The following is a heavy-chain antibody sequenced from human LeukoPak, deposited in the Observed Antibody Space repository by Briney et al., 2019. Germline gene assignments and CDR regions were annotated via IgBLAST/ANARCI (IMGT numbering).Heavy chain of an antibody. CDR1: GVTFSSYS. CDR2: ISSSSSYI. J-gene: IGHJ5*01. V-gene: IGHV3-21*01. Sequence: GGSLRLSCAASGVTFSSYSMNWVRQAPGKGLGWVSSISSSSSYIYYADSMKGRFTISRDNTTNSLYLQTNSQRAHDTCVYYCACVVNWGGGDTFDCWGQGTLVTVSS. CDR3: ACVVNWGGGDTFDC. D-gene: IGHD3-10*01.